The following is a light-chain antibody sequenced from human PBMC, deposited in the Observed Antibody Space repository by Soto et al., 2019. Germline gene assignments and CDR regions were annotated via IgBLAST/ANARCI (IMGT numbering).Light chain of an antibody. V-gene: IGKV1-9*01. CDR3: QQLNDYPLT. CDR1: QDMSSY. CDR2: AAS. Sequence: QLTQSPSSLAASVGDRVTITCRASQDMSSYLVWYQQRPGKAPKLLIYAASTLQSGVPSRFSGSGSGTDFTLTISSLQPEDFATYYCQQLNDYPLTFGQGTRLEI. J-gene: IGKJ5*01.